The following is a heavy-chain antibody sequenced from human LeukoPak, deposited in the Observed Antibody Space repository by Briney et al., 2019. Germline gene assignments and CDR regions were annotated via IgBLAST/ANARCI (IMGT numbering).Heavy chain of an antibody. J-gene: IGHJ4*02. Sequence: SETLSLTCAVYGGSISGYYWSWIRQPPGKGLEWIGEINHSGSTNYNPSLKSRVTISVDTSKNQFSLKLSSVTAADTAVYYFAGGCGYLGEGDCLWGQGTLVTVSS. D-gene: IGHD2-21*02. CDR1: GGSISGYY. V-gene: IGHV4-34*01. CDR3: AGGCGYLGEGDCL. CDR2: INHSGST.